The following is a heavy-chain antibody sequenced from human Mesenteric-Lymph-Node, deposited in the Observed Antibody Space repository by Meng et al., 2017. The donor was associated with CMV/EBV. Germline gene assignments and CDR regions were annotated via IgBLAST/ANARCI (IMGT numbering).Heavy chain of an antibody. CDR2: IYYSGST. V-gene: IGHV4-59*01. Sequence: GSLRLSCTVSGGSISSYYWSWIRQPPGKGLEWIGYIYYSGSTNYNPSLKSRVTISVDTSKNQFSLKLSSVTAADTAVYYCARAGSLRGYFDYWGQGTLVTVSS. CDR3: ARAGSLRGYFDY. CDR1: GGSISSYY. J-gene: IGHJ4*02. D-gene: IGHD3-10*01.